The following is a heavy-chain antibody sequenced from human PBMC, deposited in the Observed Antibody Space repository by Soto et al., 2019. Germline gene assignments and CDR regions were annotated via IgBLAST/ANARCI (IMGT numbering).Heavy chain of an antibody. CDR2: MNPNSGNT. Sequence: QVQLVQSGAEVKKPGASVKVSCKASGYTFTSYDINWVRQATGQGLEWMGWMNPNSGNTGYAQKFQGRVTMTRNTSISTAYMELSSLRSEATAVYYCARLRLTMVRGVIDYYYSGMDVWGQGTTVTVSS. J-gene: IGHJ6*02. D-gene: IGHD3-10*01. V-gene: IGHV1-8*01. CDR1: GYTFTSYD. CDR3: ARLRLTMVRGVIDYYYSGMDV.